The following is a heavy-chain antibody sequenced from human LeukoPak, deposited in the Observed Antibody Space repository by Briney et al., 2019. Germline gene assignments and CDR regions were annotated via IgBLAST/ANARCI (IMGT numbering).Heavy chain of an antibody. CDR1: GYTFSSYE. J-gene: IGHJ5*02. Sequence: ASVKVSCKASGYTFSSYEVTWVRQAPRQGREWMGWINPNSGETDYIQKFQGRDTTTRNTSLSTAYMELSSLRSEDAALCFSARVQGYNWFGPWGQGNLVTVSS. CDR3: ARVQGYNWFGP. V-gene: IGHV1-8*01. D-gene: IGHD4-11*01. CDR2: INPNSGET.